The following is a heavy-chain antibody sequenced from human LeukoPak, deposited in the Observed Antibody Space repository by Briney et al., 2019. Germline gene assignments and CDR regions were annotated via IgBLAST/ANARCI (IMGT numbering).Heavy chain of an antibody. Sequence: ASVKVSCKVSGYTFTSYGISWVRQAPGQGLEWMGWISAYNGNTNYAQKFQGRVTMTRDTSISTAYMELSRLRSDDTAVYYCARDWPDSSGYSVGRFDPWGQGTLVTVSS. CDR2: ISAYNGNT. J-gene: IGHJ5*02. CDR1: GYTFTSYG. CDR3: ARDWPDSSGYSVGRFDP. D-gene: IGHD3-22*01. V-gene: IGHV1-18*01.